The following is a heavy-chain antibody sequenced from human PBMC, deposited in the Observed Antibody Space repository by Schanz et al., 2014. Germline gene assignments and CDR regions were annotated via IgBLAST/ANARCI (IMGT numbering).Heavy chain of an antibody. Sequence: QVQLQESGPGLVKPSQTLSLTCTVSGGSISSGGYYWSWIRQHPGKGLEWIGEIYHSGATNYNPSLKSRVTISKDTSKTQFSRKRPAVTAADTAVYYCARDMVENWFDSWGQGTLVTVSS. CDR3: ARDMVENWFDS. V-gene: IGHV4-31*03. D-gene: IGHD3-10*01. CDR2: IYHSGAT. CDR1: GGSISSGGYY. J-gene: IGHJ5*01.